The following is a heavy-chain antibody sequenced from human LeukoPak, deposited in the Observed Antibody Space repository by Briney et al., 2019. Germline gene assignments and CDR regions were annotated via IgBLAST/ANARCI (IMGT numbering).Heavy chain of an antibody. Sequence: PGRSLRLSCAASGFTFSSYGMHWVRQAPGKGLEWVAVISYDRSNKYYADSVKGRFTISRDNSKNTLYLQMNSLRAEDTAVYYCASSYCSTTRCRSGYYMDVWGKGTTVTVSS. J-gene: IGHJ6*03. D-gene: IGHD2-2*01. V-gene: IGHV3-30*03. CDR3: ASSYCSTTRCRSGYYMDV. CDR2: ISYDRSNK. CDR1: GFTFSSYG.